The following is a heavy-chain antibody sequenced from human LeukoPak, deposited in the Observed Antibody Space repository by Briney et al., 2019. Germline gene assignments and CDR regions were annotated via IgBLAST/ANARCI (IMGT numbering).Heavy chain of an antibody. J-gene: IGHJ4*02. CDR3: ALVGFGELLPLDY. D-gene: IGHD3-10*01. V-gene: IGHV3-49*04. Sequence: GGSLRLSCAASGFTFSSYSMSWVRQAPGKGLEWVGFIRSKAYGGTPQYSASVKGRFTISRDDSKSIAYLQMNSLKTEDTAVYYCALVGFGELLPLDYWGQGTLVTVSS. CDR1: GFTFSSYS. CDR2: IRSKAYGGTP.